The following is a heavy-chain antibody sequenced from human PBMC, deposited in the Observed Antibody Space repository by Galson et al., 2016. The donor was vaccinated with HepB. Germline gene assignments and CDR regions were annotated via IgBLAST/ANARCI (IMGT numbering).Heavy chain of an antibody. J-gene: IGHJ6*02. D-gene: IGHD3-22*01. CDR3: ARDYGHSSGVVIGYVMDV. Sequence: SLRLSCAASGFTFSGYGIHWVRQAPGKGLEWVAVISYDGHIKHYADSVKGRFTISRDNSQNTLYLQLNSLTAADTAIYFCARDYGHSSGVVIGYVMDVWGQGTTVTVSS. CDR2: ISYDGHIK. CDR1: GFTFSGYG. V-gene: IGHV3-30*03.